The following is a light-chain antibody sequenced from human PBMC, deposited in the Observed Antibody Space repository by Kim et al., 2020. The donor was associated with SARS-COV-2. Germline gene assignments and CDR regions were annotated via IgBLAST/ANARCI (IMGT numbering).Light chain of an antibody. CDR1: QGISSY. J-gene: IGKJ4*01. CDR2: ASS. V-gene: IGKV1-9*01. Sequence: IQLTQSPSSLSASVGDRVTITCRASQGISSYLAWYQQKPGKAPKLLISASSTLQSGVPSRFSGSGSGTDFTLTISSLQPEDFATYYCQQFNSYPLTFGGGTKVDIK. CDR3: QQFNSYPLT.